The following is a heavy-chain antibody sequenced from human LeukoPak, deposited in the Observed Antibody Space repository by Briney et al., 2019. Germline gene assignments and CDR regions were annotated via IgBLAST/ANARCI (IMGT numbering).Heavy chain of an antibody. CDR2: IYTSGST. J-gene: IGHJ5*02. V-gene: IGHV4-4*07. CDR3: ARVGYSSSWYNWFDP. D-gene: IGHD6-13*01. CDR1: GGSISSYY. Sequence: SETLSLTCTVSGGSISSYYWSWIRQPAGKGLEWIGRIYTSGSTNYNPSLKSRVTMSVDTSKNQFPLKLSSVTAADTAVYYCARVGYSSSWYNWFDPWGQGTLVTVSS.